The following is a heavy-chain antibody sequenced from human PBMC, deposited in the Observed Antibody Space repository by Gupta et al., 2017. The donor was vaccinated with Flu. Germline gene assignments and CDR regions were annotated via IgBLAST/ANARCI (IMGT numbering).Heavy chain of an antibody. J-gene: IGHJ4*02. CDR3: AKRTPGTWGAFGY. Sequence: ELLESGGGLVQPGGSLRLSCAASGFTFSGYSMSWVRQAPGRGPQWVSSISDSGTYTYYADSVKGRFTISRDNSKNTLYLQMNSLTAEDTAVYYCAKRTPGTWGAFGYWGQGTLVTVSS. V-gene: IGHV3-23*01. CDR2: ISDSGTYT. CDR1: GFTFSGYS. D-gene: IGHD7-27*01.